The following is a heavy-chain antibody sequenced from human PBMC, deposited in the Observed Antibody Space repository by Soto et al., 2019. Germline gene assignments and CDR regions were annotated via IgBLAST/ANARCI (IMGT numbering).Heavy chain of an antibody. D-gene: IGHD2-2*01. J-gene: IGHJ4*02. CDR1: GFTFSSYS. CDR2: ISSSSSYI. CDR3: ARKAPSNRPTEALAMNFDY. V-gene: IGHV3-21*01. Sequence: GSLRLSCAASGFTFSSYSMNWVRRAPGKGLEWVSSISSSSSYIYYADSVKGRFTISRDNAKNSLYLQMNSLRAEDTAVYYCARKAPSNRPTEALAMNFDYWGQGTLVTVSS.